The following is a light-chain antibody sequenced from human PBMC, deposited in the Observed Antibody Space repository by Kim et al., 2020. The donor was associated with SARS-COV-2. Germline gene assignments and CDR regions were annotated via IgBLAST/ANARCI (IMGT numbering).Light chain of an antibody. CDR2: GAS. Sequence: PGERATLSCRASQSVSSSYLAWYQQKPGQAPMLLIYGASSRATGIPDRFSGSGSGTDFTLTISRLEPEDFAVYYCQQYGSSPPWTFGQGTKVDIK. CDR3: QQYGSSPPWT. J-gene: IGKJ1*01. CDR1: QSVSSSY. V-gene: IGKV3-20*01.